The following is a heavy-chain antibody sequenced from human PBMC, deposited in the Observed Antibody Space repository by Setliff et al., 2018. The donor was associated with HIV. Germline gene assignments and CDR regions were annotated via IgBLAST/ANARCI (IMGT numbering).Heavy chain of an antibody. J-gene: IGHJ3*01. CDR1: GFLVTGYN. CDR2: INPNNGGT. V-gene: IGHV1-2*06. CDR3: VRPRVFDSFDV. Sequence: ASVKVSCKALGFLVTGYNVHWVRQAPGHGPEWLGRINPNNGGTNYAQKFQGRVTMSLDTSTSTVYLELKALTSDGTAVYYCVRPRVFDSFDVWGPGTMVT.